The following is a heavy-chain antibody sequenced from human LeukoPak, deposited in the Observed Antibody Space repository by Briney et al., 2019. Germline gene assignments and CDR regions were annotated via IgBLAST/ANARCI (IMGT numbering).Heavy chain of an antibody. D-gene: IGHD5-18*01. CDR3: ARGGRGYNYGFVPSEVDYYYYYMDV. J-gene: IGHJ6*03. V-gene: IGHV4-34*01. CDR1: SGPYNGYH. CDR2: INHSGST. Sequence: PSVTLSLTCAVYSGPYNGYHWSWMPQPPGKGPEWIREINHSGSTNYNRSLKRRVAISLDTSKNQFSLKLSSVTAAETAVYYCARGGRGYNYGFVPSEVDYYYYYMDVWGKGTTVTVSS.